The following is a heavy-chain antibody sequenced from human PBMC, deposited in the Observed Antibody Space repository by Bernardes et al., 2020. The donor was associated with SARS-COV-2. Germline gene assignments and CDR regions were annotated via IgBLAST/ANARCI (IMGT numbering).Heavy chain of an antibody. V-gene: IGHV4-59*01. CDR1: GGSISNYY. CDR2: IPYSGST. Sequence: SESLSLTCSVSGGSISNYYWNWIRQPPGKGLEWIGYIPYSGSTIYNPSVESRVATSRDTSNNQFPLSLISVTTADTAVYFCSREIWSCGGDCNSFDSWGQGTLVTVSS. D-gene: IGHD2-21*01. J-gene: IGHJ4*02. CDR3: SREIWSCGGDCNSFDS.